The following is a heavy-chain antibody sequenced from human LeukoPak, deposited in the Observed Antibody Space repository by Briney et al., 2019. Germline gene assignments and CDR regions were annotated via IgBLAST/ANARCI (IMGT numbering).Heavy chain of an antibody. CDR1: GYTFTSYG. CDR2: IIPIFGTA. CDR3: ARAGKVATIDFDY. Sequence: GASVKVSCKASGYTFTSYGISWVRQAPGQGLEWMGGIIPIFGTANYAQKFQGRVTITADESTSTAYMELSSLRSEDTAVYYCARAGKVATIDFDYWGQGTLVTVSS. V-gene: IGHV1-69*13. D-gene: IGHD5-24*01. J-gene: IGHJ4*02.